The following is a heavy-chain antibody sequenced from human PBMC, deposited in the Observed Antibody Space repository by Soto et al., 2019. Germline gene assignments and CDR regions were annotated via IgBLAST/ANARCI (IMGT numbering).Heavy chain of an antibody. D-gene: IGHD3-22*01. Sequence: EVPLVESGGGLVKPGGSLRLSCAASGFTFSSYNMNWVRQAPGKGLEWVSSISSSSSYIYYADSVKGRFTISRDNAKNSLYLQMNSLRAEDTAVYYCASHPRDSSGYWYYFDYWGQGTLVTVSS. CDR1: GFTFSSYN. CDR3: ASHPRDSSGYWYYFDY. CDR2: ISSSSSYI. J-gene: IGHJ4*02. V-gene: IGHV3-21*01.